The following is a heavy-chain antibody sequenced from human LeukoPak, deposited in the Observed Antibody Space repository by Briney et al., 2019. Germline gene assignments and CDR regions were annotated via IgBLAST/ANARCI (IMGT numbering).Heavy chain of an antibody. CDR3: ARDLVGSYWRREFDY. J-gene: IGHJ4*02. Sequence: GSLRLSCAVSGLTFRSSWMDWVRQPPGKGLEWIGEIYHSGSTNYNPSLKSRVTISVDKSKSQFSLKLSSVTAADTAVYYCARDLVGSYWRREFDYWGQGTLVTVSS. D-gene: IGHD1-26*01. V-gene: IGHV4-4*02. CDR2: IYHSGST. CDR1: GLTFRSSW.